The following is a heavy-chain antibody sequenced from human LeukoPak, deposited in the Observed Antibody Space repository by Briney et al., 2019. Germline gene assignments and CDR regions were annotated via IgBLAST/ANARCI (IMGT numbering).Heavy chain of an antibody. D-gene: IGHD2-2*01. Sequence: GGSLRLSCTASGFTFSSYAMNWVRQAPGKGLDWVSGLSGTGGSTYYADSVKGRFTISRDNSKNTLFLQMSSLRAEDTAVYYCANEARYATSWVDYWGQGALVTVSS. CDR3: ANEARYATSWVDY. CDR2: LSGTGGST. CDR1: GFTFSSYA. V-gene: IGHV3-23*01. J-gene: IGHJ4*02.